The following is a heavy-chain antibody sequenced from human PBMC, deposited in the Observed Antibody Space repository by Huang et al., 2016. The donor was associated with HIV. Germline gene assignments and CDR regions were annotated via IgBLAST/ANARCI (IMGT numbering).Heavy chain of an antibody. CDR3: VRESLYFGDFLFDH. Sequence: QVQLVQSGAEVKRPGASLKVSCKTSGFTFTNYGFSWVRQAPGKGLEWLGGVSANRWDINYEVKFEGRVSMTTDTTSGTAYMELRRLTSDDTATYYCVRESLYFGDFLFDHWGQGTPVTVSA. CDR1: GFTFTNYG. V-gene: IGHV1-18*04. D-gene: IGHD3-10*01. CDR2: VSANRWDI. J-gene: IGHJ4*02.